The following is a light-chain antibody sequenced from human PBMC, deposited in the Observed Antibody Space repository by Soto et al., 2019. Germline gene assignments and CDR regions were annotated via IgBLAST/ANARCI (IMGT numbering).Light chain of an antibody. CDR3: MQGTHWPYT. V-gene: IGKV2-30*01. J-gene: IGKJ2*01. CDR2: KVS. CDR1: QSLLFRDGNTY. Sequence: DVVMTQSPPSLPVTLGQPASISCRSSQSLLFRDGNTYLTWFQQRPGQTPRRLIYKVSKRDSGVPDRFSGSGSDTDFTLIISRVEAEDVGVYYCMQGTHWPYTFGQGTKREIK.